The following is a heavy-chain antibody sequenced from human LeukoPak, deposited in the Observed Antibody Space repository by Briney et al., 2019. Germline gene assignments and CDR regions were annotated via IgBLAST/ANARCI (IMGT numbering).Heavy chain of an antibody. CDR1: GFSFSTYS. CDR2: IQSHGNPT. V-gene: IGHV3-30*02. D-gene: IGHD6-13*01. J-gene: IGHJ4*02. CDR3: AKGGFGNSWPYFDC. Sequence: SGGSLRLSCAASGFSFSTYSMHWVRQAPGKGLEWVAFIQSHGNPTYYADSVKGRFTISRDNSKNTLSPQMNSLRDEDTAVYYCAKGGFGNSWPYFDCWGQGTLVTVSS.